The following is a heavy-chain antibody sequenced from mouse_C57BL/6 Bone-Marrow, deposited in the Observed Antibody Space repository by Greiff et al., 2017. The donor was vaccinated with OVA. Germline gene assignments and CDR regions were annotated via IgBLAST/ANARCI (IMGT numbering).Heavy chain of an antibody. J-gene: IGHJ3*01. CDR2: IDPSDSYT. CDR3: ARELTGTEFAD. Sequence: QVQLKQPGAELVRPGTSVKLSCKASGYTFTSYWMHWVKQRPGQGLEWIGVIDPSDSYTNYNQKFKGKATLTVDTSSSTAYMQLSSLTSEDSAVYYCARELTGTEFADWGQGTLVTVSA. CDR1: GYTFTSYW. D-gene: IGHD4-1*01. V-gene: IGHV1-59*01.